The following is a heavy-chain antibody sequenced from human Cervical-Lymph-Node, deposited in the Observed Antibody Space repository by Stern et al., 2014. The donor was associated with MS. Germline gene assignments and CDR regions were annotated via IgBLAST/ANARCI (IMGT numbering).Heavy chain of an antibody. D-gene: IGHD5-24*01. CDR3: AKDGYNY. Sequence: QVHLVESGAEVKKPGASVKVSCKASGYTFTGYYIHWGRQAPGQGLEWMGWIIPNNGDTNYAQNFQGRVTMTRDTSISTAYMELSRLRSDDTAVYYCAKDGYNYWGQGTLVTVSS. CDR2: IIPNNGDT. J-gene: IGHJ4*02. V-gene: IGHV1-2*02. CDR1: GYTFTGYY.